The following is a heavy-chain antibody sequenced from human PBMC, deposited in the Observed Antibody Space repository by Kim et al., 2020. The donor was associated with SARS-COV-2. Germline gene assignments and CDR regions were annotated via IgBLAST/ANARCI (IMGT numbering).Heavy chain of an antibody. Sequence: SETLSLTCAVYGGSFSGYYWSWIRQPPGKGLEWIGEINHSGSTNYNPSLMSRVTISVDTSKNQFSLKLSSVTAADTAVYYCASVGGGYGHTPAITQPFDYWGQGTLVTVSS. CDR2: INHSGST. V-gene: IGHV4-34*01. J-gene: IGHJ4*02. CDR3: ASVGGGYGHTPAITQPFDY. CDR1: GGSFSGYY. D-gene: IGHD5-18*01.